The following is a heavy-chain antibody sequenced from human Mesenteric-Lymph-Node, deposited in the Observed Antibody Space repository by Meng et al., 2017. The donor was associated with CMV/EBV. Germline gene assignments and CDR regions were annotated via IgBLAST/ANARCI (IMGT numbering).Heavy chain of an antibody. J-gene: IGHJ4*02. Sequence: QLQQWGAGLWKPSETLSLTCAVYGGSFSGYYWSWIRQPPGKGLEWIGEINHSGSTNYNPSLKSRVTISVDTSKNQFSLKLSSVTAADTAVYYCARHQRWLKSEGGFNYWGQGTLVTVSS. V-gene: IGHV4-34*01. CDR2: INHSGST. CDR3: ARHQRWLKSEGGFNY. CDR1: GGSFSGYY. D-gene: IGHD4-23*01.